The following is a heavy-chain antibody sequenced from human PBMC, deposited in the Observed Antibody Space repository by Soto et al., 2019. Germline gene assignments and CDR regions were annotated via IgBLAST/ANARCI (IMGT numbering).Heavy chain of an antibody. Sequence: SETLSLTCTVSGGSLNAYFWPWLRQPPWKGLEWIGYIYYSGSTNYNPSLKSRVSISLHTCKNQFSLKLSSVTAADTAVYYCARGVDRQWADYGGQGTLVTVSS. V-gene: IGHV4-59*01. CDR2: IYYSGST. CDR3: ARGVDRQWADY. D-gene: IGHD6-19*01. J-gene: IGHJ4*02. CDR1: GGSLNAYF.